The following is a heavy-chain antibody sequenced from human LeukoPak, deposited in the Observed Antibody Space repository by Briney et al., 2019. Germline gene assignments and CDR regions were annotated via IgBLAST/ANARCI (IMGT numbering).Heavy chain of an antibody. CDR3: AKINYYDSSGYLDY. CDR2: ISHDGSNK. V-gene: IGHV3-30*18. D-gene: IGHD3-22*01. J-gene: IGHJ4*02. CDR1: GFTFSSYG. Sequence: PGGSLRLSCAASGFTFSSYGMHWVRQAPGKGLEWVAVISHDGSNKYYADSVKGRFTISRDNSKNTLYLQMNSLRAEDTAVYYCAKINYYDSSGYLDYWGQGTLVTVSS.